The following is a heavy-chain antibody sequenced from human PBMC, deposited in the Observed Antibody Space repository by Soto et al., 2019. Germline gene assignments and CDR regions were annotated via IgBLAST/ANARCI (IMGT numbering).Heavy chain of an antibody. J-gene: IGHJ4*02. Sequence: EVQLVESGGGLVKPGGSLRLSCAASGFTFSNAWMSWVRQAPGKGLEWVGRIKSKTDGGTTDYAAPVKGRFTISRDDSKNTLYLQLNSLKTEDTAVYYYTTDRTTSVALVYWGQGTLVTLSS. D-gene: IGHD4-17*01. CDR1: GFTFSNAW. CDR2: IKSKTDGGTT. CDR3: TTDRTTSVALVY. V-gene: IGHV3-15*01.